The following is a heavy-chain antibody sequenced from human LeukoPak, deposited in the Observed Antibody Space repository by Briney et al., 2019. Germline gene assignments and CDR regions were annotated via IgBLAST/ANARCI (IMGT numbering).Heavy chain of an antibody. D-gene: IGHD3-22*01. J-gene: IGHJ4*02. V-gene: IGHV3-48*03. CDR1: GFTFSSYE. Sequence: PGGSLILSCVASGFTFSSYEMKWVRQAPGKGLEWVSYISSSGSTIYYADSVKGRFTISRDNAKNSLYLQMNSLRAEDTAVYYCARIYDSSDYWGQGTLVTVSS. CDR3: ARIYDSSDY. CDR2: ISSSGSTI.